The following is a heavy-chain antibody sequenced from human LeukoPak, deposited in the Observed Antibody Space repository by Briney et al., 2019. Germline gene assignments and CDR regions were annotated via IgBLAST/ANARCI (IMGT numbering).Heavy chain of an antibody. Sequence: SETLSLTCTVSGGSISSYYWSWIRQPAGEGLEWIGRIYTSGSTNYNPSLKSRVTMSVDTSKNQFSLKLSSVTAADTAVYYCARDCRITMVRGVIGWFDPWGQGTLVTVSS. V-gene: IGHV4-4*07. CDR3: ARDCRITMVRGVIGWFDP. CDR2: IYTSGST. D-gene: IGHD3-10*01. J-gene: IGHJ5*02. CDR1: GGSISSYY.